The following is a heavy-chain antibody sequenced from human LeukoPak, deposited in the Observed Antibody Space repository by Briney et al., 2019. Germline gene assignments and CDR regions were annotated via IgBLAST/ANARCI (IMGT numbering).Heavy chain of an antibody. CDR1: GYSFIDYY. CDR3: ARDSRYNNVGDY. D-gene: IGHD3-10*01. Sequence: AAVNVSCKASGYSFIDYYIHWVRPAPGQGLEWMGWINPNSGGTNYAQKFQGRVTMTRDTSISTAYMELSRLRSDDTAVYFCARDSRYNNVGDYWGQGTLVTVSS. V-gene: IGHV1-2*02. CDR2: INPNSGGT. J-gene: IGHJ4*02.